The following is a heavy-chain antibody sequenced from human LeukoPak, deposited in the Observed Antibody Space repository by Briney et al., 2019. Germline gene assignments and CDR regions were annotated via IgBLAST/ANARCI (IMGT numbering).Heavy chain of an antibody. CDR3: ARVLAESSVTNWFDP. Sequence: PSETLSLTCAVYGGSFSGYYWSWIRQPPGKGLEWIGEINHSGSTNYNPSLKSRVTISVDASKNQFSLKLSSVTAADTAVYYCARVLAESSVTNWFDPWGQGTLVTVSS. CDR1: GGSFSGYY. V-gene: IGHV4-34*01. D-gene: IGHD5-18*01. CDR2: INHSGST. J-gene: IGHJ5*02.